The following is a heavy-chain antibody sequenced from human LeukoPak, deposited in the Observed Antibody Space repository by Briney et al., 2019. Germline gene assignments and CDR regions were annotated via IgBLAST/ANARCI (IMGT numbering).Heavy chain of an antibody. Sequence: SETLSLTCTVSGYSISSGYYWGWIRQPPGKGLEWIGSIYHSGSTYYNPSLKSRVTISVDTSKNQFSLKLSSVTAADTAVYYCARVEIMTTVSYWGQGTLVTVSS. D-gene: IGHD4-17*01. V-gene: IGHV4-38-2*02. CDR2: IYHSGST. J-gene: IGHJ4*02. CDR1: GYSISSGYY. CDR3: ARVEIMTTVSY.